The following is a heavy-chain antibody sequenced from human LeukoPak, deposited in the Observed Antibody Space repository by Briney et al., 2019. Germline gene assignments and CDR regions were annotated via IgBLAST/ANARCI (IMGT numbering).Heavy chain of an antibody. J-gene: IGHJ4*02. Sequence: GGSLRLSCAASGFTFRSYAIYWVHQAPGKGLEWVSGISGSGGDTYFADSVKGRFTISRDNSKNTVFLQMDSLRAEDTAVYYCAKTTAGYSSGRYPGWPVDYWGQGTLVTVSS. V-gene: IGHV3-23*01. CDR2: ISGSGGDT. CDR1: GFTFRSYA. D-gene: IGHD6-19*01. CDR3: AKTTAGYSSGRYPGWPVDY.